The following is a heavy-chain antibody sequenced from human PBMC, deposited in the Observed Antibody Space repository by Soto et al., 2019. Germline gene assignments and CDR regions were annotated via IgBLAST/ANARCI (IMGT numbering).Heavy chain of an antibody. V-gene: IGHV4-59*08. CDR1: GGSISSYY. D-gene: IGHD4-17*01. CDR3: ARQGSDRTTTWFDP. CDR2: IYYSGST. Sequence: PSETLSLTCTVSGGSISSYYWSWIRQPPGKGLEWIGYIYYSGSTNYNPSLKSRVTISVDTSKNQFSLKLSSVTAADTAVYYCARQGSDRTTTWFDPWGQGTLVTVSS. J-gene: IGHJ5*02.